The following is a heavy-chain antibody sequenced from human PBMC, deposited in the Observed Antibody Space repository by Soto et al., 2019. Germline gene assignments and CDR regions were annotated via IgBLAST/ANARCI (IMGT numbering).Heavy chain of an antibody. CDR2: INHSGST. CDR1: GGSFSGYY. V-gene: IGHV4-34*01. D-gene: IGHD3-3*01. CDR3: ARRLGVRFLEWLLSDRFDY. J-gene: IGHJ4*02. Sequence: SETLSLTCAVYGGSFSGYYWSWIRQPPGKGLEWIGEINHSGSTNYNPSLKSRVTISVDTSKNQFSLRLSSVTAADTAVYYCARRLGVRFLEWLLSDRFDYWGQGTLVTVSS.